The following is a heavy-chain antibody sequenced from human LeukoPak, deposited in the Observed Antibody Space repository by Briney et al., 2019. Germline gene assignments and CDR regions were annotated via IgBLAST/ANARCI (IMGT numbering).Heavy chain of an antibody. V-gene: IGHV3-23*01. CDR1: GFTISSYT. CDR2: SIGISGST. J-gene: IGHJ4*02. D-gene: IGHD5/OR15-5a*01. CDR3: AKGVSVSTYYFDY. Sequence: GSLRLSCAASGFTISSYTMRWVRQVPGKELEWVSSIGISGSTYYADSVKGRFTVSRDNSKNTLYLQMDSLSPEDTAVYYCAKGVSVSTYYFDYWGQGTLVTVSS.